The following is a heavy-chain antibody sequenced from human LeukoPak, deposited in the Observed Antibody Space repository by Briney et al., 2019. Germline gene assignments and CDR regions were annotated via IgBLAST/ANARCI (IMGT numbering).Heavy chain of an antibody. CDR2: ISISGSTI. CDR1: GFAFSGHE. D-gene: IGHD1-26*01. V-gene: IGHV3-48*03. CDR3: ARVNPSNSGFYAY. Sequence: GGSLRLSCAASGFAFSGHEMNWVRQAPGKGLEWVSYISISGSTIFYADSVRGRFTVSRDNAKNSVYLQMNSLRAEDTAVYYCARVNPSNSGFYAYWGQGTLVTVSS. J-gene: IGHJ1*01.